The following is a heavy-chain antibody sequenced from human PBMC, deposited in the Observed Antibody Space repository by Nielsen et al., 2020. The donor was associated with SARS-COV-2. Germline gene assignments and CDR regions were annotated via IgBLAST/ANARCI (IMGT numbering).Heavy chain of an antibody. CDR2: IWPGDSDT. J-gene: IGHJ4*02. V-gene: IGHV5-51*01. CDR3: ARGGSYPDEFDY. CDR1: GYSFTIYW. Sequence: KVSCKGSGYSFTIYWIGWVRQMPGKGLEWMGIIWPGDSDTKYSPSFQGQVTISADKSISTAYLQWSSLASDTAMYYCARGGSYPDEFDYWGQGTLVTVSS. D-gene: IGHD1-26*01.